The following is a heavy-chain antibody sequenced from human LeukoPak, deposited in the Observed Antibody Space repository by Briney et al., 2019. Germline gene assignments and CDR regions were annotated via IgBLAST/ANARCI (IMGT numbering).Heavy chain of an antibody. Sequence: GGSLRLSCAASGFTFSSHGMHWVRQAPGKGLEWVAVIWYDGSNKYYADSVKGRFTISRDNSKNTLYLQMNSLRAEDTAVYYCATSGSYYRFEYWGQGTLVTVSS. V-gene: IGHV3-33*01. CDR1: GFTFSSHG. J-gene: IGHJ4*02. D-gene: IGHD1-26*01. CDR2: IWYDGSNK. CDR3: ATSGSYYRFEY.